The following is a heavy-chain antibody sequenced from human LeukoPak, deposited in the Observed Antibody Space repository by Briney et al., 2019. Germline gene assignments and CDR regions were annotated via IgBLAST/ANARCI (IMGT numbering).Heavy chain of an antibody. CDR2: ISYSGIT. Sequence: PSETLSLTCTVSGGSISSSRYYWGWVRQPPGKGLEWIGSISYSGITYYNPSLKSRLTISVDTPKNHFSLTVSSVTAADTAVYYCARHRYSGSFSLLDYWGQGALVTVSS. J-gene: IGHJ4*02. CDR1: GGSISSSRYY. V-gene: IGHV4-39*01. D-gene: IGHD1-26*01. CDR3: ARHRYSGSFSLLDY.